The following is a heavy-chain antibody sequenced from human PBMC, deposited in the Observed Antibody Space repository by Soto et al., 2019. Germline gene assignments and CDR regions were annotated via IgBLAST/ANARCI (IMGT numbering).Heavy chain of an antibody. Sequence: XSVKVSLHCSGSTFITYGINCVQHAPGQGLEWMGWISAYNGNKKYAQKLQGRVTMTTDTSTSTAYMELRSLRSDDTAVYYCARDLGQQLVDYWGQGTLVTVSS. D-gene: IGHD6-13*01. CDR1: GSTFITYG. CDR2: ISAYNGNK. J-gene: IGHJ4*02. CDR3: ARDLGQQLVDY. V-gene: IGHV1-18*01.